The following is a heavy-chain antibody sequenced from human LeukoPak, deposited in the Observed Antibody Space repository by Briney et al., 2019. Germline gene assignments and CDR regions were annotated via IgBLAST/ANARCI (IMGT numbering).Heavy chain of an antibody. CDR1: GGSISSSNW. J-gene: IGHJ4*02. CDR3: ARGHSSSWYLPYFDY. CDR2: IYHSGST. D-gene: IGHD6-13*01. Sequence: SETLSLTCAVSGGSISSSNWWSWVRQPPGKGLEWIGEIYHSGSTNYNPSLKSRVTTSVDKSKNQFSLKLSSVTAADTAVYYCARGHSSSWYLPYFDYWGQGTLVTVSS. V-gene: IGHV4-4*02.